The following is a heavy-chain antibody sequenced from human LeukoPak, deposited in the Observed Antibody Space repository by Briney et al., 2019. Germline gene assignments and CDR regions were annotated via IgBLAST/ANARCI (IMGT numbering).Heavy chain of an antibody. D-gene: IGHD4-17*01. CDR3: ASSVTRYFYY. V-gene: IGHV4-59*12. CDR2: IYDSGST. J-gene: IGHJ4*02. CDR1: GGSISSYY. Sequence: PSETLSLTCTVSGGSISSYYWSWIRKPPGKGLEWIGYIYDSGSTNYNPSLKSRVTISVDTSKNQFSLKLSSVTAADTAIYYCASSVTRYFYYWGQGSLVTVSS.